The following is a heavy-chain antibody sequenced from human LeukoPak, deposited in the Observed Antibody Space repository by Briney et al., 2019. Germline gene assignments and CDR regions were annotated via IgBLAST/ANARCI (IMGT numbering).Heavy chain of an antibody. V-gene: IGHV3-49*04. Sequence: PGRSLRLSCTASGFTFGDYAMSWVRQAPGKGLEWVGFIRSKAYGGTTEYAASVKGRFTISRDDSKSIAYLQMNSLKTEDTAVYYCTQLVVVPAAIASHAFDIWGQGTMVTVSS. D-gene: IGHD2-2*01. CDR1: GFTFGDYA. CDR3: TQLVVVPAAIASHAFDI. J-gene: IGHJ3*02. CDR2: IRSKAYGGTT.